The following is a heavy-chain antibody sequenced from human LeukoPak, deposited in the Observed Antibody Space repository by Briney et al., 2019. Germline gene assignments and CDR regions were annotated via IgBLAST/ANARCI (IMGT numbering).Heavy chain of an antibody. Sequence: RGSLRLSCAASGFTFNSYWMSWVRQAPGEGLEWVANIKQDGSEKYYVDSVKGRFTISRDNAKNSLYLQMNSLRAEDTAVYYCARVGVPYGYGDYGRWRGGLFDYWGQGTLVTVSS. CDR3: ARVGVPYGYGDYGRWRGGLFDY. CDR2: IKQDGSEK. D-gene: IGHD4-17*01. V-gene: IGHV3-7*03. CDR1: GFTFNSYW. J-gene: IGHJ4*02.